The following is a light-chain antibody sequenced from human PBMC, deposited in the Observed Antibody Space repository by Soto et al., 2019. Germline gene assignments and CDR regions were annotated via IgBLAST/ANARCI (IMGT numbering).Light chain of an antibody. CDR2: EVS. CDR3: SSYTSSSTPDV. Sequence: QSVLTQPASVSGSPGQSITISCTGTSSDVGGYNYVSWYQQHPGKAPKLMIYEVSNRPLGVSNRFSGSKSGNTASLTICGLQAEDEADYYCSSYTSSSTPDVFGTGTKVTVL. CDR1: SSDVGGYNY. J-gene: IGLJ1*01. V-gene: IGLV2-14*01.